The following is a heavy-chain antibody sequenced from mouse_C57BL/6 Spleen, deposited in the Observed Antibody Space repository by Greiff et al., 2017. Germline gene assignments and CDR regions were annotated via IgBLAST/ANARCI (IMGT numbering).Heavy chain of an antibody. CDR1: GYTFTTYP. V-gene: IGHV1-47*01. J-gene: IGHJ4*01. CDR3: ARRYDYANYAMDY. CDR2: FHPYNDDT. Sequence: VQLQESGAELVKPGASVKMSCKASGYTFTTYPIEWMKQNHGKSLEWIGNFHPYNDDTKYNEKFKGKATLTVEKSSSTVYLELSRLTSDDSAVYYCARRYDYANYAMDYWGQGTSVTVAS. D-gene: IGHD2-4*01.